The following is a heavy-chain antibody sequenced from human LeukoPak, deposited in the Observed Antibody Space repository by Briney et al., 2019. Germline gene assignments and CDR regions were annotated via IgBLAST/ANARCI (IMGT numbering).Heavy chain of an antibody. CDR1: GGSFSGYY. V-gene: IGHV4-34*01. J-gene: IGHJ6*03. CDR3: ARVGGWFGELLYYYYYMDV. CDR2: INHSGST. Sequence: PSETLYLTCTVYGGSFSGYYWSWIRQPPGKGLEWMGEINHSGSTNYNPSLKSRVTISVDTSKNQFSLKLCSVTAADTAVYYCARVGGWFGELLYYYYYMDVWGKGTTVTVSS. D-gene: IGHD3-10*01.